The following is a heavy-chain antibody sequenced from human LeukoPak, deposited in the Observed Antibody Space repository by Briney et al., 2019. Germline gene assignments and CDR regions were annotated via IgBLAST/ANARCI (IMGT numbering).Heavy chain of an antibody. J-gene: IGHJ6*02. V-gene: IGHV3-30-3*01. CDR1: GFTFSSYA. CDR3: ARSGLAAIKRMDV. CDR2: ISYDGSNK. D-gene: IGHD2-15*01. Sequence: GSLRLSCAASGFTFSSYAMHWVRQAPGKGLEWVAVISYDGSNKYYADSVKGRFTISRDNSKNTLYLQMNSLRAEDTAVYYCARSGLAAIKRMDVWGQGTTVTVSS.